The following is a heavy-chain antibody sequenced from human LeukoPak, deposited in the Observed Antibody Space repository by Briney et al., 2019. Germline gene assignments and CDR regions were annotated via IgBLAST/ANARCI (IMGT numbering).Heavy chain of an antibody. V-gene: IGHV3-21*01. J-gene: IGHJ4*02. CDR3: ARNDYSTSSGYDY. CDR1: GFTFSTYS. Sequence: PGGSLRLSCAASGFTFSTYSMNWVRQAPGKGLEWVSSISSGSDHIFYADSVKGRFTISRDNAKNSLYLQVDSLRAEDTAVFFCARNDYSTSSGYDYWGQGTLVTVSS. D-gene: IGHD6-6*01. CDR2: ISSGSDHI.